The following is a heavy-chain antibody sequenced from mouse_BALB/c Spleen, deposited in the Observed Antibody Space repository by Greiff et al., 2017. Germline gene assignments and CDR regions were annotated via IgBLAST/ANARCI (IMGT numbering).Heavy chain of an antibody. CDR3: ARELGYYDYAMDY. Sequence: VKLMESGAELARPGASVKMSCKASGYTFTSYTMHWVKQRPGQGLEWIGYINPSSGYTNYNQKFKDKATLTADKSSSTAYMQLSSLTSEDSAVYNCARELGYYDYAMDYWGQGTSVTVSS. V-gene: IGHV1-4*01. D-gene: IGHD2-3*01. CDR2: INPSSGYT. CDR1: GYTFTSYT. J-gene: IGHJ4*01.